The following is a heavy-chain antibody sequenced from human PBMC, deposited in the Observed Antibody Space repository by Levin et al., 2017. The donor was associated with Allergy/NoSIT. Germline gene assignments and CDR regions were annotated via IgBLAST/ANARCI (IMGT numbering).Heavy chain of an antibody. CDR3: ARGDIVVVVAATRDYYMDV. D-gene: IGHD2-15*01. J-gene: IGHJ6*03. CDR1: GFTFSDHY. V-gene: IGHV3-72*01. Sequence: GESPKISCAASGFTFSDHYMDWVRQAPGKGLEWVGRTRNKANSYTTEYAASVKGRFTISRDDSKNSLYLQMNSLKTEDTAVYYCARGDIVVVVAATRDYYMDVWGKGTTVTVSS. CDR2: TRNKANSYTT.